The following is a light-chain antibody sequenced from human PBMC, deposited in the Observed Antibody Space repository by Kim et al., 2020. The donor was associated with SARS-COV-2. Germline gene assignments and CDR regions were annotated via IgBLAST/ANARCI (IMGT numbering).Light chain of an antibody. J-gene: IGKJ5*01. V-gene: IGKV3-20*01. CDR1: QTVSSPY. CDR3: QQYGNSPRT. CDR2: GVS. Sequence: EIVLTQSPGTLSLSPGDSATLSCRASQTVSSPYLAWYQQRPGQAPRLLIYGVSNRATGIPDRFSGSGSGTDFTLTISRLEPEDFAVYYCQQYGNSPRTFGQGTRLEIK.